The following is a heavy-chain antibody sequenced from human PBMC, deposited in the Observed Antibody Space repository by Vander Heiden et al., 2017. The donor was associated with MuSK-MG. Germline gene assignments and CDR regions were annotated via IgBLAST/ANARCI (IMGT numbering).Heavy chain of an antibody. CDR1: GFTFSDYY. CDR3: ARANYYGSGSYYYFDY. J-gene: IGHJ4*02. Sequence: QVQLVESGGGLVKPGGSLRLPCAASGFTFSDYYMSWIRQAPGKGLEWVSYISSSSSYTNYADSVKGRFTISRDNAKNSLYLQMNSLRAEDTAVYYCARANYYGSGSYYYFDYWGQGTLVTVSS. CDR2: ISSSSSYT. V-gene: IGHV3-11*06. D-gene: IGHD3-10*01.